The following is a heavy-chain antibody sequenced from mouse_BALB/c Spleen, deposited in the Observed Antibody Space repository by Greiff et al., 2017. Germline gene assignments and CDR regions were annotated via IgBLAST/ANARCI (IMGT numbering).Heavy chain of an antibody. CDR3: AKKPLYYYGSRPYFDV. D-gene: IGHD1-1*01. V-gene: IGHV1-9*01. CDR2: ILPGSGST. CDR1: GYTFSSYW. J-gene: IGHJ1*01. Sequence: QVQLQQSGAELMKPGASVKISCKATGYTFSSYWIEWVKQRPGHGLEWIGEILPGSGSTNYNEKFKGKATFTADTSSNTAYMQLSSLTSEDSAVYYCAKKPLYYYGSRPYFDVWGAGTTVTVSS.